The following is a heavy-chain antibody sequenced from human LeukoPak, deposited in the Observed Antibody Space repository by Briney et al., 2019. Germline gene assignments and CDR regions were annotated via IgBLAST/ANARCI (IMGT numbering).Heavy chain of an antibody. D-gene: IGHD3-10*01. CDR3: AGWRTYDSGSYNY. J-gene: IGHJ4*02. V-gene: IGHV3-7*01. CDR1: GFTFSSYS. CDR2: IKQDGSEK. Sequence: GGSLRLSCAASGFTFSSYSMNWVRQAPGKGLEWVANIKQDGSEKYYVDSVKGRFTVSRDNAKNSLYLQMDSLRADDTALYYCAGWRTYDSGSYNYWGQGTLVTVSS.